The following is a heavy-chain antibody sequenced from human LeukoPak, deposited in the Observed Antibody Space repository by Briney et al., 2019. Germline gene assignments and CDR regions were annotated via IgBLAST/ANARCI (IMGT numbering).Heavy chain of an antibody. J-gene: IGHJ4*02. V-gene: IGHV4-59*01. Sequence: PSETLSLTCTVSGGSISTYSWSWIRQPPGKGLEWIGYIYYSGNTNYNPSLKSRVTISVDTSKNQFSLKLSSVTAADTAMYYCAGSGYSSGYVFDYWGQGTLVTVSS. CDR2: IYYSGNT. CDR1: GGSISTYS. CDR3: AGSGYSSGYVFDY. D-gene: IGHD5-18*01.